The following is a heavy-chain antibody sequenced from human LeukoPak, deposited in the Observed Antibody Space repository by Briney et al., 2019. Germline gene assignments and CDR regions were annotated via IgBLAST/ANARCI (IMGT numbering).Heavy chain of an antibody. CDR2: TYYRSKWYN. Sequence: SQTLSLTRAISGDSVSSNSAAWNWIRQSPSRGLEWLGRTYYRSKWYNDYAVSVKSRITINPDTSKNQFSLQLNSVTPEDTAVYYCARGLLWFGEIWFDPWGQGTLVTVSS. CDR3: ARGLLWFGEIWFDP. D-gene: IGHD3-10*01. V-gene: IGHV6-1*01. J-gene: IGHJ5*02. CDR1: GDSVSSNSAA.